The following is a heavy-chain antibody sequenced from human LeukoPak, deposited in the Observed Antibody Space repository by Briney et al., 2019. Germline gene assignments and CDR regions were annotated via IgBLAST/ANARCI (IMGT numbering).Heavy chain of an antibody. J-gene: IGHJ4*02. Sequence: QPGGSLRLSCASSGFTFNNYAMTWVRQAPGKGLEWVSSITASGGSTYCTDSVKGRFTISRDNSKNTLYLQMSSLRAEDTAVYYCARDYPTSGIVTIFDYRGQGPLVTVSS. CDR2: ITASGGST. CDR1: GFTFNNYA. D-gene: IGHD1-1*01. CDR3: ARDYPTSGIVTIFDY. V-gene: IGHV3-23*01.